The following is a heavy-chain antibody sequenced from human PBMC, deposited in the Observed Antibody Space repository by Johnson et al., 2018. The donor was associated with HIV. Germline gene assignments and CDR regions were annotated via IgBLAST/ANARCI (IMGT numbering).Heavy chain of an antibody. V-gene: IGHV3-74*03. D-gene: IGHD1-26*01. CDR3: ARSRWADDAFDI. Sequence: VQLVESGGGLVQPGGSLRLSCAASGFTFSTYWMHWVRRVPGKGLVWVSRIDTEGSGTTYADSVKGRFTISRDNAKNTVYLQMISLRAEDMAVYYCARSRWADDAFDIWGQGTMVTVSS. CDR1: GFTFSTYW. J-gene: IGHJ3*02. CDR2: IDTEGSGT.